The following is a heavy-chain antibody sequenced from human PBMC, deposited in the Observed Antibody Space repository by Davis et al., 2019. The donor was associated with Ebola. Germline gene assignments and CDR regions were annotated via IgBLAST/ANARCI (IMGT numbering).Heavy chain of an antibody. J-gene: IGHJ6*02. V-gene: IGHV1-24*01. CDR3: ATDRGYCSGGSCYPRTYGMDV. D-gene: IGHD2-15*01. CDR2: FDPEDGET. CDR1: GYTLTELS. Sequence: ASVKVSCKVSGYTLTELSMHWVRQAPGKGLEWMGGFDPEDGETIYAQKFQGRVTMTEDTSTDTAYMELSSLRSEDTAVYYCATDRGYCSGGSCYPRTYGMDVWGQGTTVTVSS.